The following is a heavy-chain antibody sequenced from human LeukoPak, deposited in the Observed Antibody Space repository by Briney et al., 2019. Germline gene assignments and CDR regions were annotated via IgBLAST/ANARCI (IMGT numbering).Heavy chain of an antibody. CDR3: ARDATYYDYVWGSINFDY. V-gene: IGHV1-69*13. Sequence: EASVKVSCKASGGTFSSYAISWVRQAPGQGLEWMGGIIPIFGTASYAQKFQGRVTITADESTSTAYMELSSLRSEDTAVYYCARDATYYDYVWGSINFDYWGQGTLVTVSS. J-gene: IGHJ4*02. CDR2: IIPIFGTA. D-gene: IGHD3-16*01. CDR1: GGTFSSYA.